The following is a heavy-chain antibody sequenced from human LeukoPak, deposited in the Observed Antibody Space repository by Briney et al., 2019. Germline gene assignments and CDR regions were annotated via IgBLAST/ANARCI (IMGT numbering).Heavy chain of an antibody. CDR2: IKQDGSEK. Sequence: GGSLRLSCAASGFTFSSYWMSWVRQAPGKGLEWVANIKQDGSEKYYVDSVKGRFTISRDNAKNSLYLQMNSLRAEDTAVYYCARVPRIWSGYSDWFDPWGQGTLVTVSS. CDR3: ARVPRIWSGYSDWFDP. CDR1: GFTFSSYW. J-gene: IGHJ5*02. D-gene: IGHD3-3*01. V-gene: IGHV3-7*01.